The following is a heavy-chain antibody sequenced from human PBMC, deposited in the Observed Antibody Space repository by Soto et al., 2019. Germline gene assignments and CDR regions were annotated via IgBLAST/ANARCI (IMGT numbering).Heavy chain of an antibody. CDR2: ISAYNGNT. D-gene: IGHD4-4*01. V-gene: IGHV1-18*01. J-gene: IGHJ3*02. CDR1: GYTFTSYG. Sequence: QVQLVQSGAEVKKPGASVQVSCKASGYTFTSYGISWVRQTPGQGLEWMGWISAYNGNTNYAQKLPGRVTVTTDTSTSTAYMELRSLRSDDTAVYYCARTATVNDAFDIWGQGTMVTVSS. CDR3: ARTATVNDAFDI.